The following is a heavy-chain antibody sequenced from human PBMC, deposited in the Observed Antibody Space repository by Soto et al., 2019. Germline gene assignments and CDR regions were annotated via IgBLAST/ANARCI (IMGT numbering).Heavy chain of an antibody. D-gene: IGHD6-19*01. CDR2: IKQDGSEK. V-gene: IGHV3-7*01. CDR1: GFTFSSYW. J-gene: IGHJ5*02. Sequence: GGSLRLSCAASGFTFSSYWMSWVRQAPGKGLEWVANIKQDGSEKYYVDSVKGRFTISRDNAKNSLYLQMNSLRAEDTAVYYCARDKSSGWYPPWFDPWGQGTLVTVSS. CDR3: ARDKSSGWYPPWFDP.